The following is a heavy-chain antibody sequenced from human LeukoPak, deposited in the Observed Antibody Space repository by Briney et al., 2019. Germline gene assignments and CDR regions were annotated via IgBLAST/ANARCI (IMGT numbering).Heavy chain of an antibody. V-gene: IGHV1-69*04. CDR2: IIPILGIA. D-gene: IGHD3-22*01. J-gene: IGHJ5*02. CDR3: ARVYDSSGNNWFDP. Sequence: GASVKVSCKASGGTFSSYAISWVRQAPGQGLEWMGRIIPILGIANYAQKFQGRVTITADKSTSTAYMELSSLRSEDTAVYYCARVYDSSGNNWFDPWGQGTLVTVSS. CDR1: GGTFSSYA.